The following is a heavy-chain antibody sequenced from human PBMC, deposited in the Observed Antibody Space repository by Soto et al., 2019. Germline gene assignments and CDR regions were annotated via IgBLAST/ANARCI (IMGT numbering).Heavy chain of an antibody. D-gene: IGHD6-13*01. CDR1: GFSLSTSGVG. J-gene: IGHJ5*02. CDR3: AHRDSSSWYRSQFYP. CDR2: IYWNDDK. V-gene: IGHV2-5*01. Sequence: SGPTLVNPTQTLTLTCTFSGFSLSTSGVGVGWIRQPPGKALEWLALIYWNDDKRYSPSLKSRLTITKDTSKNQVVLTMTNMDPVDTASYYCAHRDSSSWYRSQFYPCGQGDLVPVSA.